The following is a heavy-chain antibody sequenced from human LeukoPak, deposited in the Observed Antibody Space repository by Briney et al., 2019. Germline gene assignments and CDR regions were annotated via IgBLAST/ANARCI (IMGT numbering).Heavy chain of an antibody. CDR3: AGRVGATIWTGMEF. V-gene: IGHV4-39*01. J-gene: IGHJ4*02. Sequence: SGALSLTRTLSVDSISIGTFCWGWVRHPPGEGLEWIGSINYSGNTYYNPSLKSPVTISVDTSKNQFSLNLSSVTAADTAVYYCAGRVGATIWTGMEFWGQGLLVTVSS. D-gene: IGHD1-26*01. CDR2: INYSGNT. CDR1: VDSISIGTFC.